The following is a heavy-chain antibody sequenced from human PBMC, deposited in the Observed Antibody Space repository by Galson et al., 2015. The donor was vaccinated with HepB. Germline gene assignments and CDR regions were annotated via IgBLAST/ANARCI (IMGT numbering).Heavy chain of an antibody. Sequence: SLRLSCAASGFTFSNYNMHWVRQAPGKGLEWVAVISFDGNYAYYEDGSEKLYVDSVKGRFTISRDNAKNSVWLQMNSLRVDDTAVCYCVRDRAVAGGGDWFDPCGQGTLVTV. CDR2: YAYYE. D-gene: IGHD6-19*01. J-gene: IGHJ5*02. CDR3: VRDRAVAGGGDWFDP. V-gene: IGHV3-30*04. CDR1: GFTFSNYN.